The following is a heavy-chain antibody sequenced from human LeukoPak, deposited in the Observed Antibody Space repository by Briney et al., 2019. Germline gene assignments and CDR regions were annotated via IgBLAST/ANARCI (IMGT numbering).Heavy chain of an antibody. Sequence: GGSLRLSCAASGFTFSDYYMNWIRQAPGKGLEWVSYISSSSSYISYADSVKGRFTISRDNAKNSLYLQINSLRAEDTAVYYCARGNSAASQPPDYWGRGTLVTVSS. V-gene: IGHV3-11*06. CDR2: ISSSSSYI. CDR3: ARGNSAASQPPDY. J-gene: IGHJ4*02. D-gene: IGHD2-2*01. CDR1: GFTFSDYY.